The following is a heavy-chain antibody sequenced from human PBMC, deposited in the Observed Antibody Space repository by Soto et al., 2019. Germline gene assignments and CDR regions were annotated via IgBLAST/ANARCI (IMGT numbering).Heavy chain of an antibody. CDR3: TCLPDTAMVTAFDY. J-gene: IGHJ4*02. CDR1: GGTFSSYA. D-gene: IGHD5-18*01. Sequence: GASVKVSCKASGGTFSSYAISWVRQAPGQGLEWMGGIIPIFGTANYAQKFQGRVTITADESTSTAYMELSSLRSEDTAVYYCTCLPDTAMVTAFDYWGQGTLVTVSS. V-gene: IGHV1-69*13. CDR2: IIPIFGTA.